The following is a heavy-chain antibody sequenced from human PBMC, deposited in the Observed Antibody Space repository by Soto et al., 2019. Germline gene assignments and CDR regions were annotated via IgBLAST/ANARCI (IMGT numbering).Heavy chain of an antibody. V-gene: IGHV3-21*01. D-gene: IGHD2-15*01. CDR3: ASDCSGGSCYPGMDV. CDR2: ISSSGYI. J-gene: IGHJ6*02. CDR1: GFNFNSYT. Sequence: GGTLRLTCAASGFNFNSYTINWVRQAPGKRLEWLSSISSSGYIFSTNSVTGRFTISRDNAKNSVYRQINSLRAEATAVYFGASDCSGGSCYPGMDVWGQGTPVTVSS.